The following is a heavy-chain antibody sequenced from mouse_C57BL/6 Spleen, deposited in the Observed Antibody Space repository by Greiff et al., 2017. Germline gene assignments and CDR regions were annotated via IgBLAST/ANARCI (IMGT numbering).Heavy chain of an antibody. J-gene: IGHJ1*03. CDR1: GYTFTSYW. CDR2: IYPGSGST. Sequence: QVQLQQPGAELVKPGASVKMSCKASGYTFTSYWITWVKQRPGQGLEWIGDIYPGSGSTNYNEKFKGKATLTVDTSSSTAYMQLSSLTSEDSAVYYCAREEGMTTALDVWGTGTTVTVSS. CDR3: AREEGMTTALDV. D-gene: IGHD2-13*01. V-gene: IGHV1-55*01.